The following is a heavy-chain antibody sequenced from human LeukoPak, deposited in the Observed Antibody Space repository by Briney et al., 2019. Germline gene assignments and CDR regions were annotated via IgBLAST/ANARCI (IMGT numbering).Heavy chain of an antibody. CDR2: IYPSNSDT. D-gene: IGHD7-27*01. CDR3: ARLESNWGCDY. J-gene: IGHJ4*02. CDR1: GYSFSTYW. Sequence: GESLKISCKGSGYSFSTYWIGWVRQMPGKGLEWMGIIYPSNSDTRYSPPFQGQVTISADKSISTAYLQWSSLKASDTAMYYCARLESNWGCDYWGQGTLVTVSS. V-gene: IGHV5-51*01.